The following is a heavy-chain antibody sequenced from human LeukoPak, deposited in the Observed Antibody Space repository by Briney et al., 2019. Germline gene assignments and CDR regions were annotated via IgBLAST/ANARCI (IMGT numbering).Heavy chain of an antibody. CDR3: ARMSGWYWFDY. Sequence: GGSLRLSCAASGFTFSNYWMRWVRQPPGKGVEWVANIKTDGSEKYYVDSVKGRFTISRDNTKNSLYLQMNSLRAEDTAMYYCARMSGWYWFDYWGRGTLVTVSS. CDR2: IKTDGSEK. V-gene: IGHV3-7*01. CDR1: GFTFSNYW. D-gene: IGHD6-19*01. J-gene: IGHJ4*02.